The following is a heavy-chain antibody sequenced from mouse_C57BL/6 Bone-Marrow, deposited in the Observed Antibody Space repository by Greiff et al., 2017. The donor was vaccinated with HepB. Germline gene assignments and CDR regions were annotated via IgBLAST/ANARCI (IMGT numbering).Heavy chain of an antibody. V-gene: IGHV14-4*01. CDR3: RCDYGSSGYFDD. D-gene: IGHD1-1*01. CDR1: GFNIKDDY. CDR2: IDPENGDT. Sequence: VQLQQSGAELVRPGASVKLSCTASGFNIKDDYMHWVKQRPEQGLEWIGWIDPENGDTEYASKFQGKATMTADTSSNTAYLQLSSLTSEDTAGYYCRCDYGSSGYFDDWGQGTTVTVSS. J-gene: IGHJ2*01.